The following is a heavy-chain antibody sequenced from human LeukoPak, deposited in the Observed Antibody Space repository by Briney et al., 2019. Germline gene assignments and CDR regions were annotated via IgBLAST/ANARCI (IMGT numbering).Heavy chain of an antibody. CDR1: GFTFGSHA. J-gene: IGHJ4*02. CDR3: ARDTHNWNVF. D-gene: IGHD1-20*01. CDR2: IYSGGRT. V-gene: IGHV3-66*02. Sequence: GGSLRLSCEASGFTFGSHAMYWVRQAPGKGLEWVSGIYSGGRTYYADSVKGRFTISRDNSKNTLYLQTNSLRAEDTAVYYCARDTHNWNVFWGQGTLVTVSS.